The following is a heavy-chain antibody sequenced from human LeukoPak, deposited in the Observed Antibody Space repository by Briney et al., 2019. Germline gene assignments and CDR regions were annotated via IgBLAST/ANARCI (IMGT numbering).Heavy chain of an antibody. CDR2: ISSSRNYI. CDR3: ARFIAAPYYFDY. V-gene: IGHV3-21*01. CDR1: GFTFSSYS. Sequence: GGSLRLSCAASGFTFSSYSMNWVRQAPGKGLEWVSFISSSRNYIYYADSVKGRFTISRDNAKNSLYLQMNSLRAEDTAVYYCARFIAAPYYFDYWGRGTLATVSS. D-gene: IGHD6-13*01. J-gene: IGHJ4*02.